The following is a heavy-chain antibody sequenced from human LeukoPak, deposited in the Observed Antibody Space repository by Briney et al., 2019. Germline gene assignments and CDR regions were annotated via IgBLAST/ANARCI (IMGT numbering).Heavy chain of an antibody. D-gene: IGHD3-3*01. V-gene: IGHV1-8*03. CDR3: ARNYYDFWSGYPSSYYYYYMDV. CDR2: IDPNSGNA. J-gene: IGHJ6*03. CDR1: GSAFTGYG. Sequence: ASVKVTFKASGSAFTGYGINLVRQATGQGLEWVGMIDPNSGNAGYAQKFQGRVTITRNTSISTAYVELSSLRSEDTAVYYCARNYYDFWSGYPSSYYYYYMDVWGKGTTVTVSS.